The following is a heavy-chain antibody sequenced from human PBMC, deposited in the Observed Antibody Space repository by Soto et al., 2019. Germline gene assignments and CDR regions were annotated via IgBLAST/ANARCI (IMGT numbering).Heavy chain of an antibody. D-gene: IGHD3-16*01. CDR2: INHSGST. V-gene: IGHV4-34*01. J-gene: IGHJ6*02. CDR1: GGSFSGCY. Sequence: SETLSFTCAVYGGSFSGCYWSWIRQPPGKGLEWIGEINHSGSTNYNPSLKSRVTISVDTSKNQFSLKLSSVTAADTAVYYCARMLGGRLQGIYYYYYYGMDVWGQGTTVTVSS. CDR3: ARMLGGRLQGIYYYYYYGMDV.